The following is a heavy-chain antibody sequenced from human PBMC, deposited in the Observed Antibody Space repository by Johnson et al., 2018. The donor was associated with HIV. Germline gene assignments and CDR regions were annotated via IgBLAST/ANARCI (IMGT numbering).Heavy chain of an antibody. CDR2: IYSGGST. Sequence: VQLVESGGSLLQPGGSLRLSCAASGFTFSTNAMSWVRQAPGKGLEWVSVIYSGGSTYYADSVKGRFTISRDNSKNTLDLQMNSLRAEDTAVYYCARELTSGSAMAFDIWGQGTLVTVSS. J-gene: IGHJ3*02. D-gene: IGHD1-26*01. V-gene: IGHV3-66*01. CDR1: GFTFSTNA. CDR3: ARELTSGSAMAFDI.